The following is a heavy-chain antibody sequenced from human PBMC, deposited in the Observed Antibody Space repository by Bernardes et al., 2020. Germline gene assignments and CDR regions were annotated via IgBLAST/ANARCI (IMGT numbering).Heavy chain of an antibody. Sequence: ASVKVSCKASGYTFTSYYMHWVRQAPGQGLEWMGIINPSGGSTSYAQKFQGRVTMTRDTSTSTVYMELSSLRSEDTAVYYCARGANGGVYDFWSFDYWGQGTLVTVSS. V-gene: IGHV1-46*01. CDR3: ARGANGGVYDFWSFDY. J-gene: IGHJ4*02. CDR1: GYTFTSYY. D-gene: IGHD3-3*01. CDR2: INPSGGST.